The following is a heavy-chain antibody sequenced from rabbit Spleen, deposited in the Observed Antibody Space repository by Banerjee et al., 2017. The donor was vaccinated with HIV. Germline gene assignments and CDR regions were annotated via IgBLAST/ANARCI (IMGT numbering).Heavy chain of an antibody. CDR1: GFSFSDRDV. J-gene: IGHJ4*01. V-gene: IGHV1S45*01. CDR3: ARDLVGVIGWNFYL. D-gene: IGHD1-1*01. Sequence: QEQLVESGRGLVKPEGSLTLTCKASGFSFSDRDVMCWVRQAPGKGLQWIVCINAYTGKPVYATWAKGRFTISRTSSTTVTLQMTGLTAADRAAYFCARDLVGVIGWNFYLWGPGTLVTVS. CDR2: INAYTGKP.